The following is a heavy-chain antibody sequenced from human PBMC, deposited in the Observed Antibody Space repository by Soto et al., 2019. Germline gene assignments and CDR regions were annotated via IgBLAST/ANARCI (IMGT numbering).Heavy chain of an antibody. J-gene: IGHJ4*02. Sequence: ASVKVSCNASGYTFTSYDINWVRQATGQGLEWMGWINPNTGYTDYAQKFQGRVTMTGNTSITTAYMELSSLRSEDTAVYYCVRGRVMITFGVVIVIDYWGQGSAVTVSS. CDR2: INPNTGYT. CDR1: GYTFTSYD. D-gene: IGHD3-16*02. CDR3: VRGRVMITFGVVIVIDY. V-gene: IGHV1-8*01.